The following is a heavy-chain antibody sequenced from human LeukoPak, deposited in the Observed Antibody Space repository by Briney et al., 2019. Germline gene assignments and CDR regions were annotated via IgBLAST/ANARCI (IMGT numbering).Heavy chain of an antibody. CDR2: IYYSGRS. CDR1: GDSINSNPYS. J-gene: IGHJ6*03. D-gene: IGHD3-10*01. V-gene: IGHV4-39*07. CDR3: AGVLWFGEFYPYYYYMDV. Sequence: SETLSLTCTVSGDSINSNPYSWAWIRQPPGKGLEWIGSIYYSGRSYYKVSLKSRVTISVDTSKNQFSLKLSSVTAADTAVYYCAGVLWFGEFYPYYYYMDVWGKGTTVTVSS.